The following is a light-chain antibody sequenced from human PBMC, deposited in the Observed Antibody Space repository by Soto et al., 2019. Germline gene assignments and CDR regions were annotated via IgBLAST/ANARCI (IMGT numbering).Light chain of an antibody. V-gene: IGKV1-8*01. CDR1: QGISSY. CDR3: QQYYHYPPLT. Sequence: AIRMTQSPSSFSASTGDRVTITCRASQGISSYLAWYQQKPGKAPKLLIYAASTLQSGVPSRFSGSGSGTDFTLTISCLQSEDFATYYCQQYYHYPPLTFGGGTKVEIK. J-gene: IGKJ4*01. CDR2: AAS.